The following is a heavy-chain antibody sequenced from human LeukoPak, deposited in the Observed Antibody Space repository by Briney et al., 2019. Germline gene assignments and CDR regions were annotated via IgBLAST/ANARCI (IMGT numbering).Heavy chain of an antibody. Sequence: GASVKVSCKASGGTFSSYAISWVRQAPGQGLEWMGRIIPIFGTANYAQKFQGRVTITTDESTSTAYMELSSLRSEDTAVYYCARLGAPDYRVPDSRYYFDCWGQGTLVTVSS. CDR3: ARLGAPDYRVPDSRYYFDC. J-gene: IGHJ4*02. V-gene: IGHV1-69*05. D-gene: IGHD4-11*01. CDR1: GGTFSSYA. CDR2: IIPIFGTA.